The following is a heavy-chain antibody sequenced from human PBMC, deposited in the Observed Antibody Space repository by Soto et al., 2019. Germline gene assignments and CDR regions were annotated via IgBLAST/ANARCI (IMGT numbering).Heavy chain of an antibody. Sequence: QVQLVQSGAEVKKPGSSVKVSCKASGGTFSSYTISWVRQAPGQGLEWMGRIIPILGIANYAQKFQGRVTITADKSTSTAYMELSSLRSEDTAVYYCAFSLRRGYDYGGNGVDYWGQGTLVTVSS. D-gene: IGHD4-17*01. V-gene: IGHV1-69*02. J-gene: IGHJ4*02. CDR3: AFSLRRGYDYGGNGVDY. CDR1: GGTFSSYT. CDR2: IIPILGIA.